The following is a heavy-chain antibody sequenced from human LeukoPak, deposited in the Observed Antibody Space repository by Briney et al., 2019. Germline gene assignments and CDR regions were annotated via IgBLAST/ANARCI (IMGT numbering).Heavy chain of an antibody. V-gene: IGHV4-38-2*01. CDR3: ARDPTPYSLWFGELLISWFDP. CDR1: GYSISSGYY. CDR2: IYHSGST. D-gene: IGHD3-10*01. J-gene: IGHJ5*02. Sequence: SETLSLTCAVSGYSISSGYYWGWIRPPPGKGLEWIGSIYHSGSTYYNPSLKSRVTISVDTSKNQFSLKLSSVTAADTAVYYCARDPTPYSLWFGELLISWFDPWGQGTLVTVSS.